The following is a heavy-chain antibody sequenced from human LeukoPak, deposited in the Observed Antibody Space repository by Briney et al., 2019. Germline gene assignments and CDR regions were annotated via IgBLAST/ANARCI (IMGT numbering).Heavy chain of an antibody. D-gene: IGHD1-1*01. CDR3: VRGNLYWSDVGDY. V-gene: IGHV3-7*03. J-gene: IGHJ4*02. Sequence: RGSLRLSCAASELNFSHFWLNWFRQAPGKGLDWVANIKQDGSKIHYADSVQGRFTISRDNAKKSLYLQMNSLRAEDTAVYYCVRGNLYWSDVGDYWGQGVLVTVSS. CDR2: IKQDGSKI. CDR1: ELNFSHFW.